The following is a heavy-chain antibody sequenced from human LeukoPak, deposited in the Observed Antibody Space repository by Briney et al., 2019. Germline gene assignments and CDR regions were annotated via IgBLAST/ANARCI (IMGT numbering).Heavy chain of an antibody. Sequence: GGSLRLSCAASGFTFSIYWMSWVRQAPGKGLEWVANIKQDGSEKYYVDSVKGRFTISRDNAKNSLYLQMNSLRAEDTAVYYRARDLVGLRLGEGIDYWGQGTLVTVSS. D-gene: IGHD3-16*01. V-gene: IGHV3-7*01. CDR3: ARDLVGLRLGEGIDY. J-gene: IGHJ4*02. CDR2: IKQDGSEK. CDR1: GFTFSIYW.